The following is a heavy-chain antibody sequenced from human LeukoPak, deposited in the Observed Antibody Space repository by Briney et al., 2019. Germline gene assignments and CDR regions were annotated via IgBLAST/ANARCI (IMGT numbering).Heavy chain of an antibody. J-gene: IGHJ4*02. D-gene: IGHD3-9*01. V-gene: IGHV1-2*02. CDR1: GYTFTGYY. Sequence: ASVKVSCKTSGYTFTGYYVHWVRQAPGQGLEWMGWMNPKSGGTNYAQKFEARVTMNRDTSISTAYMELSRLRFDDTAVYYCARSPDILTGEKFDYWGQGTLVTVSS. CDR2: MNPKSGGT. CDR3: ARSPDILTGEKFDY.